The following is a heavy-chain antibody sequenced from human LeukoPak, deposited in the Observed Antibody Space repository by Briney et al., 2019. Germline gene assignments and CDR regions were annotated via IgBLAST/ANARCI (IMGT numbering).Heavy chain of an antibody. CDR1: GLTFSSYS. D-gene: IGHD1-26*01. CDR2: ISSSSSYI. Sequence: GGSLRLSCAASGLTFSSYSMNWVRQAPGKGLEWVSSISSSSSYIYYADSVKGRFTISRDNAKNSLYLQMNSLRAEDTAVYYCANVVVGATRGAGNYWGQGTLVTVSS. V-gene: IGHV3-21*01. J-gene: IGHJ4*02. CDR3: ANVVVGATRGAGNY.